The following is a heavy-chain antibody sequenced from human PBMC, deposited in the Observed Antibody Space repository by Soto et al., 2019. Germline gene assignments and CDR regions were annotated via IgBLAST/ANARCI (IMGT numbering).Heavy chain of an antibody. V-gene: IGHV5-51*01. CDR1: GYSVTSYW. Sequence: PGESLKISCKGSGYSVTSYWIGWVRQMPGKGLEWMGIIYPGDSDTRYSPSFQGQVTISADKSISTAYLQWSSLKASDTAMYYCARHKGRDAVYYGMDVWGQGTTVTVSS. D-gene: IGHD2-15*01. CDR3: ARHKGRDAVYYGMDV. J-gene: IGHJ6*02. CDR2: IYPGDSDT.